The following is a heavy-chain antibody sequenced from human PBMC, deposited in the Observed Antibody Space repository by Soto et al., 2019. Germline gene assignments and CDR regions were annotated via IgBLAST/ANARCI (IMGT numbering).Heavy chain of an antibody. CDR3: TSRPPYCSGGSCYLSVEVDY. CDR1: GFTFSNAW. CDR2: IKSKTDGGTT. V-gene: IGHV3-15*07. Sequence: GGSLRLSCAASGFTFSNAWMNWVRQAPGKGLEWVGRIKSKTDGGTTDYNAPVKGRFTISGDDSKNTLYLQMNSLKTVDTVVYYCTSRPPYCSGGSCYLSVEVDYWGQGTLVTVSS. J-gene: IGHJ4*02. D-gene: IGHD2-15*01.